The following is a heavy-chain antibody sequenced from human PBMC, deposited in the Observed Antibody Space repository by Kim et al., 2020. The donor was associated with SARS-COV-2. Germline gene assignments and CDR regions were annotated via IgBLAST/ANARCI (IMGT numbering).Heavy chain of an antibody. Sequence: ASVKVSCGASGYIFTTFYMHWVRQAPVQGLEWMGVINPNGGKTTYAQQFQGRVFMTRDTSTSTVYMEMSSLTSEDTAVYYCARELGGSYNDYWGQGTPITVSS. D-gene: IGHD1-26*01. V-gene: IGHV1-46*01. CDR2: INPNGGKT. CDR3: ARELGGSYNDY. CDR1: GYIFTTFY. J-gene: IGHJ4*02.